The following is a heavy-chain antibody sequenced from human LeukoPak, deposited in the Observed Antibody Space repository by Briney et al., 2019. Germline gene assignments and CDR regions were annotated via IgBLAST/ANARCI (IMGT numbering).Heavy chain of an antibody. Sequence: GASVKVSCKASGYAFTGYYMHWVRQAPGQGLEWMGWINPNSGGTNYAQKFQGRVTMTRNTSISTAYMELSSLRSEDTAVYYCARGIHSGTYRVSHYGMDVWGQGTTVTVSS. J-gene: IGHJ6*02. CDR3: ARGIHSGTYRVSHYGMDV. V-gene: IGHV1-2*02. CDR2: INPNSGGT. CDR1: GYAFTGYY. D-gene: IGHD1-26*01.